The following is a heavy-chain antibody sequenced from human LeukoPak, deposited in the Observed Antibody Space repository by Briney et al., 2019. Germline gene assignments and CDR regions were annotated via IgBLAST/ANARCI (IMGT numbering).Heavy chain of an antibody. V-gene: IGHV3-30*18. J-gene: IGHJ6*02. D-gene: IGHD2-2*01. CDR2: ISYDGSNK. CDR3: AKDSCSSTSCYVGYYYYGMDV. Sequence: GGSLRLSCAASGFTFSSYGMHWVRQAPGKGLEWVAVISYDGSNKYYADSVKGRFTISRDNSKNTLYLQMDSLRAEDTAVYYCAKDSCSSTSCYVGYYYYGMDVWGQGTTVTVSS. CDR1: GFTFSSYG.